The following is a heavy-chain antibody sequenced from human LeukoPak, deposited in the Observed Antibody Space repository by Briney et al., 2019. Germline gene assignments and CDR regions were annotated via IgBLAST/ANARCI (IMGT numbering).Heavy chain of an antibody. D-gene: IGHD2-2*01. J-gene: IGHJ4*02. CDR3: ARTVDCSSTSCTFDY. CDR2: IYTSGST. CDR1: GGSISSGSYY. V-gene: IGHV4-61*02. Sequence: SETLSLTCTVSGGSISSGSYYWSWIRQPAGKGLEWIGRIYTSGSTNYNPSLKSRVTISVDTSKNQFSLKLSSVTAADTAVYYCARTVDCSSTSCTFDYWGQGTLVTVSS.